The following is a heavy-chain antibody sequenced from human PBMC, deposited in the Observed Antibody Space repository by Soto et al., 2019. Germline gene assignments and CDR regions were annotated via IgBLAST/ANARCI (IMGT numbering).Heavy chain of an antibody. CDR3: ARTTVTGTIYYFDP. D-gene: IGHD4-17*01. V-gene: IGHV1-2*02. Sequence: ASVKVSCKASGYTFTDYFIQWVRQAPGQGLEWMGWVIPNSGDTKYAQRFQGRVTVTRDTSINTAYMELSKLTSDDTAVYYCARTTVTGTIYYFDPWGQGTLVTVSS. CDR2: VIPNSGDT. CDR1: GYTFTDYF. J-gene: IGHJ4*02.